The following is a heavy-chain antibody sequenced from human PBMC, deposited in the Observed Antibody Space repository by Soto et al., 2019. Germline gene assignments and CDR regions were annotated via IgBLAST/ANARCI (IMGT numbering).Heavy chain of an antibody. V-gene: IGHV3-11*01. CDR2: ISSSGSTI. D-gene: IGHD3-22*01. CDR3: ARDHPDSRYDSSGYSENWFDP. J-gene: IGHJ5*02. Sequence: QVQLVESGGGLVKPGGSLRLSCAASGFTFSDYYMSWIRQAPGKGLEWVSYISSSGSTIYYADSVKGRFTISRDNAKNSLYLQMNSLRAEDTAVYYCARDHPDSRYDSSGYSENWFDPWGQGTLVTVSS. CDR1: GFTFSDYY.